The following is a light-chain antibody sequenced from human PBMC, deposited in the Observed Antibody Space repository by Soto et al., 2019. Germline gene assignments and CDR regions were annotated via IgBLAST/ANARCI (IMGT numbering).Light chain of an antibody. CDR1: QSVLYSANNKNY. CDR2: WAS. Sequence: DIVMNQSPESLAVSLGERATINCKSSQSVLYSANNKNYLAWYQQKPGQPPKLLIYWASTRGSGVPDRFSGGGSGTDFNLNISSLQAEDVAVYYCQHYYDIPQTFGQGTRVEIK. J-gene: IGKJ1*01. V-gene: IGKV4-1*01. CDR3: QHYYDIPQT.